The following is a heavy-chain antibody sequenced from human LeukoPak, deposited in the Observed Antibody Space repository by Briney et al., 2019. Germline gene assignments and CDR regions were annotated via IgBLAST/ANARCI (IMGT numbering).Heavy chain of an antibody. V-gene: IGHV3-53*01. CDR3: AKDGGEYYDILTGYYPRLYYMDV. CDR1: GFTFSSNS. J-gene: IGHJ6*03. D-gene: IGHD3-9*01. CDR2: IYSDNT. Sequence: PGGSLRLSCTVSGFTFSSNSMRWVRQAPGKGLEGGSFIYSDNTHYSHSVKGGFTISRDNSKNTLYLQMNSLRAEDTAVYYCAKDGGEYYDILTGYYPRLYYMDVWGKGTTVTISS.